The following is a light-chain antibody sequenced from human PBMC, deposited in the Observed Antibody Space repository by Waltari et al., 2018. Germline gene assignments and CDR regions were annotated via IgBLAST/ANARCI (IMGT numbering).Light chain of an antibody. CDR1: SSAVGGYNS. J-gene: IGLJ2*01. CDR3: SSYTTSSTLG. Sequence: QSALTQPASVSGSPGQTIPIPCTRSSSAVGGYNSGSWYQQYPGKSPKLMIYDVSNRPSGVSNRFSGSKSGNTASLTISGLQAEDEADYYCSSYTTSSTLGFGGGTKLTVL. V-gene: IGLV2-14*03. CDR2: DVS.